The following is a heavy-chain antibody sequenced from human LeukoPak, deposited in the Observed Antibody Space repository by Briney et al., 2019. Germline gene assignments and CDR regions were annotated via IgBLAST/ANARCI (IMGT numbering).Heavy chain of an antibody. V-gene: IGHV3-21*01. CDR1: GFTFNIYS. CDR3: ARGFPSPDKRPC. Sequence: GGSLRLSCAASGFTFNIYSMNWVRQAPGKGLEWVSSISSSSSYIYYADSVRGRFSISRDNAKNSLYLQMNSLRAEDMAVYYCARGFPSPDKRPCWGQGTLVTVSS. D-gene: IGHD3-10*01. CDR2: ISSSSSYI. J-gene: IGHJ4*02.